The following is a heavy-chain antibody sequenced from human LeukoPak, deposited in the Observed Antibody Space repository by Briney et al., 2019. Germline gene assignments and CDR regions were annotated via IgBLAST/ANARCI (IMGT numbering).Heavy chain of an antibody. CDR2: ISSSSSYI. J-gene: IGHJ3*02. CDR3: AKAQVVPAAIPDAFDI. V-gene: IGHV3-21*04. D-gene: IGHD2-2*02. Sequence: GGSLRLSCAASGFTFSSYSMNWVRQAPGKGLEWVSSISSSSSYIYYADSVKGRFTISRDNSKNTLYLQMNSLRAEDTAVYYCAKAQVVPAAIPDAFDIWGQGTMVTVSS. CDR1: GFTFSSYS.